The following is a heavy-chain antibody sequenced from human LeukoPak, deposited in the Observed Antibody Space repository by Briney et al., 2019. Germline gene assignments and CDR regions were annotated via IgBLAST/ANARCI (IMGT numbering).Heavy chain of an antibody. J-gene: IGHJ6*02. CDR3: ARSSDGMDV. V-gene: IGHV3-7*01. Sequence: GGSLRLSCAAFGFTFRGYWMTWVREAPGKGLEWVPNIKPDESEKYYMDSVKGRFTISRDNAKNSVYLQMNSLRAEDTAVYYCARSSDGMDVWGQGTTVTVSS. CDR1: GFTFRGYW. CDR2: IKPDESEK.